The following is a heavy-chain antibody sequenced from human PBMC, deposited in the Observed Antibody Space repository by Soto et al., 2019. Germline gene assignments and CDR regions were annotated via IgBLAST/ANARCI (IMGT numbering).Heavy chain of an antibody. CDR3: AKVPYHDVLTGYYYFEY. Sequence: EVQLLESGGGLVQPGGSLRLSCAASGFTFSSYAMSWVRQAPGKGLEWVSTMSGSGGTTYYADSVKGRFTISRDNSKSTLYLQMNSLRAEDTAVYYCAKVPYHDVLTGYYYFEYLGQGTLVTVSS. V-gene: IGHV3-23*01. D-gene: IGHD3-9*01. CDR1: GFTFSSYA. J-gene: IGHJ4*02. CDR2: MSGSGGTT.